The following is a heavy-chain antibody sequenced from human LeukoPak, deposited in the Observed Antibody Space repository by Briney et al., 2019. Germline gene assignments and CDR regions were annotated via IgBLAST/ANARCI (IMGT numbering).Heavy chain of an antibody. J-gene: IGHJ5*02. Sequence: SETLSLTCTVSGGSISSYYWSWIRQPAGKGLEWIGRIYTRGSTNYNPSLKSRVTMSVDTSKNQFSLKLSSVTAADTAVYYCARDIAFWSGYLNWFDPWGQGTLVTVSS. CDR1: GGSISSYY. CDR3: ARDIAFWSGYLNWFDP. D-gene: IGHD3-3*01. V-gene: IGHV4-4*07. CDR2: IYTRGST.